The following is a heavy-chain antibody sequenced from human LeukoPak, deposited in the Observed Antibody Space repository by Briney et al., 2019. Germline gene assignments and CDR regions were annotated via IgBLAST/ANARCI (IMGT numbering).Heavy chain of an antibody. J-gene: IGHJ5*02. V-gene: IGHV4-59*01. CDR1: GGSISSYY. CDR2: TYYSGST. Sequence: SETLSLTCTVSGGSISSYYWSWIRPPPGKGLEWIGYTYYSGSTNYNPSLKSRVTISVDTSKNQFSLKLSSVTAADTAVYYCARDLGYCSGGSCYDWFDPWGQGTLVTVSS. D-gene: IGHD2-15*01. CDR3: ARDLGYCSGGSCYDWFDP.